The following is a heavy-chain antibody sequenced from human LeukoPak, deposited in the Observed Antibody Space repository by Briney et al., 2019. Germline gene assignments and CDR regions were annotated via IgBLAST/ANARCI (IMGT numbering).Heavy chain of an antibody. CDR3: AREAAGYGSGSRIDY. J-gene: IGHJ4*02. D-gene: IGHD3-10*01. CDR1: GGSISSSSYY. Sequence: SETLSLTCTVSGGSISSSSYYWGWIRQPPGKGLEWIGSIYYSGSTYYNPSLKSRVTISVDTSKNQFSPKLTSVTAADTAVYYCAREAAGYGSGSRIDYWGQGTLVTVSS. CDR2: IYYSGST. V-gene: IGHV4-39*02.